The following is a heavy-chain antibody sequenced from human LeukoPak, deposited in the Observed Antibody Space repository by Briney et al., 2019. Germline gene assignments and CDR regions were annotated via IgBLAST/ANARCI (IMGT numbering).Heavy chain of an antibody. V-gene: IGHV5-51*01. D-gene: IGHD4-17*01. Sequence: GESLKISSKGSGYSFTSYWIGWVRQMPGTGLEWMGIIHPGDSDTRYSPSFQGQVTISADKSITTAYLQWSSLKASDTAMYYCAICTVTPSYYYMDVWGKGTTVTVSS. CDR1: GYSFTSYW. CDR3: AICTVTPSYYYMDV. CDR2: IHPGDSDT. J-gene: IGHJ6*03.